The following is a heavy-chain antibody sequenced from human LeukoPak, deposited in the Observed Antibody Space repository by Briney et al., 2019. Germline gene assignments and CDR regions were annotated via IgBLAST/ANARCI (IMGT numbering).Heavy chain of an antibody. J-gene: IGHJ4*02. CDR3: ARVGDWNDLVY. CDR2: IYPSGTTT. D-gene: IGHD1-1*01. CDR1: GGSLSSYY. V-gene: IGHV4-4*07. Sequence: SETLSLTCSVSGGSLSSYYWSWIRQSAGKGLEWIGRIYPSGTTTNYNPSLKSRVTISVDTSKNQFSLKLSSVTAADTAVYYCARVGDWNDLVYWGQGTLVTVSS.